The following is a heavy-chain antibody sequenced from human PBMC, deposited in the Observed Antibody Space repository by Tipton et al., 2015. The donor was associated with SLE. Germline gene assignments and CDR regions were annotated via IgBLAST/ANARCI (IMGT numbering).Heavy chain of an antibody. Sequence: SLRLSCAASVFTFISYAMKWVRQASGKGLEWVCGISGSGDSTYCADSVKGRFTISRDNSKNTLYLQMNSLRAEDTAIYYCAKASRTTGYYFDYWGQGTLVTVSS. CDR2: ISGSGDST. J-gene: IGHJ4*02. CDR3: AKASRTTGYYFDY. CDR1: VFTFISYA. V-gene: IGHV3-23*01. D-gene: IGHD1-7*01.